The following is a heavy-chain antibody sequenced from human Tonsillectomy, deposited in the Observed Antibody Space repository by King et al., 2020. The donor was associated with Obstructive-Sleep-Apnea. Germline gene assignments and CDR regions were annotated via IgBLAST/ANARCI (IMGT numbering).Heavy chain of an antibody. D-gene: IGHD3-9*01. CDR1: GYTFTTYY. V-gene: IGHV1-46*03. CDR2: INPSGGSS. CDR3: AREYNDILTVSLRSHFDY. J-gene: IGHJ4*02. Sequence: VQLVESGAEVKKPGASVKVSCQASGYTFTTYYMHWVRQAPGQGLEWMGIINPSGGSSSHAQKFQGRVTMTRDTSTSTVYMELSSLRSEDTAVYYCAREYNDILTVSLRSHFDYWGQGTLVTVSS.